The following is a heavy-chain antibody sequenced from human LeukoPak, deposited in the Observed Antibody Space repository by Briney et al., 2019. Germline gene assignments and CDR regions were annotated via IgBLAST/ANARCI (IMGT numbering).Heavy chain of an antibody. Sequence: PSETLSLTCEVYGGSFSDYYWSWVRQPPGKGLEGSGEINHSGGTSYNPSLKSRVTISVDTSKNQFSVKLTSVTAADTAVYYCARAKDSYGKVFDCWGQGTLVTVSS. CDR2: INHSGGT. D-gene: IGHD5-18*01. CDR1: GGSFSDYY. V-gene: IGHV4-34*01. CDR3: ARAKDSYGKVFDC. J-gene: IGHJ5*01.